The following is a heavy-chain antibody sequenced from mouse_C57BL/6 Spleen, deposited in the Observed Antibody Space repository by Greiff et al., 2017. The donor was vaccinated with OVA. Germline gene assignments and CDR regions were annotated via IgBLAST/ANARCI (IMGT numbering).Heavy chain of an antibody. Sequence: VQRVESGAELVRPGSSVKLSCKASGYTFTSYWMHWVKQRPIQGLEWIGNIDPSDSETHYNQKFKDKATLTVDKSSSTAYMQLSSLTSEDSAVYYCAGTVYYDYGGYFDVWGTGTTVTVSS. CDR2: IDPSDSET. J-gene: IGHJ1*03. D-gene: IGHD2-4*01. V-gene: IGHV1-52*01. CDR3: AGTVYYDYGGYFDV. CDR1: GYTFTSYW.